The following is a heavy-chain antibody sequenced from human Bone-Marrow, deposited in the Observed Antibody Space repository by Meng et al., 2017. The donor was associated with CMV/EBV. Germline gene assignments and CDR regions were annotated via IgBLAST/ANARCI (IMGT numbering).Heavy chain of an antibody. CDR1: GFTFSSYA. J-gene: IGHJ4*02. CDR3: ARDLFRW. V-gene: IGHV3-30-3*01. D-gene: IGHD2-21*01. Sequence: GESLKISCAASGFTFSSYAMHWVRQAPGKGLEWVAVISYDGSNKYYADSVKGRFTISRDNSKNTLYLQMNSLRAEDTAVYYCARDLFRWWGQGTLVTVYS. CDR2: ISYDGSNK.